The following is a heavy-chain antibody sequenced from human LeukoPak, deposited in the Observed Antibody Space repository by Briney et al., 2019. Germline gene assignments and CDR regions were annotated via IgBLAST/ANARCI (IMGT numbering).Heavy chain of an antibody. J-gene: IGHJ5*02. CDR1: GYTFTRYY. V-gene: IGHV1-18*04. CDR3: ARDRGYYYGSGSYSAFNWFGP. CDR2: ISAYNGNT. D-gene: IGHD3-10*01. Sequence: GASVKVSCKASGYTFTRYYMHWVRQAPGQGLEWVGWISAYNGNTNYARKLQGRVTMTTDTSTSTAYMELRSLRSDDTAVYYCARDRGYYYGSGSYSAFNWFGPWGQGTLVTVSS.